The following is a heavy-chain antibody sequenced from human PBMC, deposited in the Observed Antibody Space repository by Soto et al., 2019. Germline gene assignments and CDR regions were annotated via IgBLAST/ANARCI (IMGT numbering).Heavy chain of an antibody. CDR3: ERVGDYVYGDFDY. J-gene: IGHJ4*02. CDR2: IYYGGST. V-gene: IGHV4-31*03. Sequence: QVQLQESGPGLVKPSQTLSLTCTVSGGSISSGGYYWSWIRQQPGKGLEWIGYIYYGGSTYYNPSLKCRVTISVDTSKNQFSLKLSSVTAADTAVYYCERVGDYVYGDFDYWGQGTLVTVSS. D-gene: IGHD3-16*01. CDR1: GGSISSGGYY.